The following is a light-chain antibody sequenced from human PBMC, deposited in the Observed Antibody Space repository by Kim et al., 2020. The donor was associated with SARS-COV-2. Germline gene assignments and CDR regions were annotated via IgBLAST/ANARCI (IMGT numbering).Light chain of an antibody. Sequence: SSELTQDPAVSVALGQTVRITCQGDSLRSYYASWYQQKPGQAPVLVIYGKNNRPSGIPDRFSGSSSGNTASLTITGAQAEDEADYYCNSRDSNDNGVFGG. J-gene: IGLJ2*01. CDR1: SLRSYY. CDR2: GKN. V-gene: IGLV3-19*01. CDR3: NSRDSNDNGV.